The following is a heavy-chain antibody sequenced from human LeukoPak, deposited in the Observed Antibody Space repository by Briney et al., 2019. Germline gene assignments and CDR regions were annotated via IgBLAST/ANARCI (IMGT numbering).Heavy chain of an antibody. Sequence: TLSLTCAVSGGSISSGDYSWSWIRQPPGSGLEWIGYIWHSGHTNYNPSLRSRVTISLARSNNQFSLRLSSVTAADTAVYYCARARESMATAGSYFDYWGQGTLVTVSS. J-gene: IGHJ4*02. CDR2: IWHSGHT. CDR1: GGSISSGDYS. V-gene: IGHV4-30-2*01. CDR3: ARARESMATAGSYFDY. D-gene: IGHD6-13*01.